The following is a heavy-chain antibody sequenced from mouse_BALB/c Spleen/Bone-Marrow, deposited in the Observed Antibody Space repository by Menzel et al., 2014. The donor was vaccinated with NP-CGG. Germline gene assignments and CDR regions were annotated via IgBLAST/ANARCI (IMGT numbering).Heavy chain of an antibody. CDR2: ISTYSGNT. Sequence: QVHVKQSGPELVRPGVSVKISCKGSGYTFTDYAMHWVKQSQAKSLEWIGVISTYSGNTNYNQKFKGKATMTVDKSSSTAYMELARLTSEDSAIYYCASYGSSYYAMDYWGQGTSVTVSS. D-gene: IGHD1-1*01. CDR3: ASYGSSYYAMDY. CDR1: GYTFTDYA. V-gene: IGHV1-67*01. J-gene: IGHJ4*01.